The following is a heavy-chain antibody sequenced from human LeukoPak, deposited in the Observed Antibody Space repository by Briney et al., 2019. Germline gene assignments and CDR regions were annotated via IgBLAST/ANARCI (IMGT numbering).Heavy chain of an antibody. V-gene: IGHV1-3*01. CDR2: INAGNGNT. J-gene: IGHJ6*02. Sequence: ASVKVSCKASEYTFTTYAMHWVRQAPGQRLEWMGWINAGNGNTKYSQKFQGRVTITRDTSASTAYMELSSLRSEDTAVYYCARGLGYCSGGSCYALYYYYAMDVWGQGTTVTVSS. CDR3: ARGLGYCSGGSCYALYYYYAMDV. CDR1: EYTFTTYA. D-gene: IGHD2-15*01.